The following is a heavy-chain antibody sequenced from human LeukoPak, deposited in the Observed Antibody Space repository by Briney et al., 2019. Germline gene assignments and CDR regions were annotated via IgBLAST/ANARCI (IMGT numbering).Heavy chain of an antibody. V-gene: IGHV3-30*02. Sequence: PGGSLRLSCAASGFTFSGYGMHWVRQAPGQGLEWVAFIRYDGSDKRYADSVKGRFTISRDNSRNTLCLQMNSLRPEDTAVYYCAKDLSGYCSGGSCYPNWFDPWGQGTLVTVSS. CDR2: IRYDGSDK. J-gene: IGHJ5*02. D-gene: IGHD2-15*01. CDR3: AKDLSGYCSGGSCYPNWFDP. CDR1: GFTFSGYG.